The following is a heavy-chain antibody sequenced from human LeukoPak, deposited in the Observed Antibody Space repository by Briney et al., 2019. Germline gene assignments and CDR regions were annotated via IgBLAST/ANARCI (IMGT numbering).Heavy chain of an antibody. Sequence: GRSLRLSCAASGFTFSSYGMHWVRQAPGKGLEWVAVISYDGSNKYYADSVKGRFTISRDNSMNTLHLQMNSLRAEDTAVYYCARMMTTVVTPDYWGQGALVTVSS. J-gene: IGHJ4*02. CDR2: ISYDGSNK. CDR3: ARMMTTVVTPDY. V-gene: IGHV3-30*03. CDR1: GFTFSSYG. D-gene: IGHD4-23*01.